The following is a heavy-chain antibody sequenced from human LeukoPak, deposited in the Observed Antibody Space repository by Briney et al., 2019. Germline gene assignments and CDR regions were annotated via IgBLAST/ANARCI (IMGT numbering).Heavy chain of an antibody. D-gene: IGHD2-15*01. Sequence: GGSLRLSCSASGFTFDNYAMHWVRQAPMKGLEWVAVISYDGSNKYYADSVKGRFTISRDNSKNTLYLQMNSLRAEDTAVYYCARDQGAVAATDYWGQGTLVTVSS. J-gene: IGHJ4*02. CDR3: ARDQGAVAATDY. CDR1: GFTFDNYA. CDR2: ISYDGSNK. V-gene: IGHV3-30*04.